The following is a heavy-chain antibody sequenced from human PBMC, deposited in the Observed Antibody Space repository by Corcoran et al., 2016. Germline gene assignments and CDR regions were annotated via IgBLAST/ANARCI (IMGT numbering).Heavy chain of an antibody. D-gene: IGHD1-26*01. Sequence: QVQLMQSGTEVKRPGASWEVSFKTSGYTFIYYYIHWVRQAPGQGLAWVGWINPKSGDTNFAQKFQGRVVMTRDTSINTAYMELRRLASDDTALYYCAGEVREGAAYFDYWGQGALVTVSS. J-gene: IGHJ4*02. CDR2: INPKSGDT. CDR3: AGEVREGAAYFDY. CDR1: GYTFIYYY. V-gene: IGHV1-2*02.